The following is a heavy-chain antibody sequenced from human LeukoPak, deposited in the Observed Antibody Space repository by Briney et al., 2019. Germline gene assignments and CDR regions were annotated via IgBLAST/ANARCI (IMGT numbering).Heavy chain of an antibody. Sequence: PGGSLRLSCAASGFTVSSNYMSWARQAPGKGLEWVSVIYRGGSTYYADSVKGRCTISRDNSKNTLYLQMNSLRAEDTAVYYCARALSWGGYDYWGQGTLVTVSS. CDR3: ARALSWGGYDY. V-gene: IGHV3-53*01. J-gene: IGHJ4*02. CDR1: GFTVSSNY. CDR2: IYRGGST. D-gene: IGHD3-16*01.